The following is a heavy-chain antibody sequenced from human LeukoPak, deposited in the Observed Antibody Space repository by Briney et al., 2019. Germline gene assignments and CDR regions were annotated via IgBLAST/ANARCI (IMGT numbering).Heavy chain of an antibody. Sequence: GGSLRLSCAASGFSFRSYWMHWVRQVPGEGLVWVARINIEGTILSCADSVKGRFTISRDNAENTLYLQMNSLRAEDTAVYYCAREVRGPDAFDIWGQGTMVTVSS. D-gene: IGHD2-2*01. CDR3: AREVRGPDAFDI. CDR1: GFSFRSYW. J-gene: IGHJ3*02. V-gene: IGHV3-74*01. CDR2: INIEGTIL.